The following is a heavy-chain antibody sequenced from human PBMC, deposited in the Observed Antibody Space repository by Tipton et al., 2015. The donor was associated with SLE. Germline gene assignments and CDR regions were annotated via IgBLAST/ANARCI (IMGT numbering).Heavy chain of an antibody. CDR2: IYHSGST. CDR3: ARDGADCGGDCYFDWHFDL. Sequence: LRLSCAVSGGSISSGGYSWSWIRQPPGKGLEWVGFIYHSGSTYYNPSLKSRVSISVDRSKNHLTLMLTSVTAADTAVYYCARDGADCGGDCYFDWHFDLWGRGTLVTVSS. V-gene: IGHV4-30-2*01. J-gene: IGHJ2*01. CDR1: GGSISSGGYS. D-gene: IGHD2-21*01.